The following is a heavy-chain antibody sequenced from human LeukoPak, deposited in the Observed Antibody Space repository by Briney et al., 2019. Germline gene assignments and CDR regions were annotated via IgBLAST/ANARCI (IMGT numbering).Heavy chain of an antibody. V-gene: IGHV3-74*01. J-gene: IGHJ6*02. Sequence: GGSLRLSCAASGFTFSSDWMHWVRQGSGKGLVWVSCINSDASSTNYADSVKGRFTISRDNAKNTLYLQMNSLRAEDTAMYYCARARRAAARYGMDVWGQGTTVTVSS. D-gene: IGHD6-13*01. CDR3: ARARRAAARYGMDV. CDR1: GFTFSSDW. CDR2: INSDASST.